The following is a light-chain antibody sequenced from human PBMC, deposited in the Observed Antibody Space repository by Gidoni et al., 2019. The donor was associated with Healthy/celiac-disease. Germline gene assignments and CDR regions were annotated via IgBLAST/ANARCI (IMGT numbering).Light chain of an antibody. V-gene: IGLV2-14*01. CDR3: SSYTSSSPV. Sequence: QSALTQPASVSGSPGQSITISCTGTSSDVGGYNYVSWYQQHPGKAPKLMIYEVSNRPSGVSNRFSGSKSGNTASLTISRLQAEDEADYYCSSYTSSSPVFGGGTKLTVL. CDR1: SSDVGGYNY. CDR2: EVS. J-gene: IGLJ2*01.